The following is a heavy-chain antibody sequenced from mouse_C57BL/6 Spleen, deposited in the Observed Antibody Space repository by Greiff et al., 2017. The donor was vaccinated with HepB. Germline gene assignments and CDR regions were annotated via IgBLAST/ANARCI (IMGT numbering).Heavy chain of an antibody. J-gene: IGHJ3*01. CDR3: ARGATDRGFAY. V-gene: IGHV1-69*01. CDR2: IDPSDSYT. Sequence: QVQLQQPGAELVMPGASVKLSCKASGYTFTSYWMHWVKQRPGQGLEWIGEIDPSDSYTNYNQKFKGKSTLTVDKSSSTAYMQRSSMTSEDSAVYYCARGATDRGFAYWGQGTLVTVSA. CDR1: GYTFTSYW. D-gene: IGHD3-1*01.